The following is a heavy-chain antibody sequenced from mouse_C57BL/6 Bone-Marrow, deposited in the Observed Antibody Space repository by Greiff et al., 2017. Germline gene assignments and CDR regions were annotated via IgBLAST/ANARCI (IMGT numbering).Heavy chain of an antibody. D-gene: IGHD2-5*01. CDR1: GYTFTSYW. CDR3: AKAYYSNYENYFDY. CDR2: IHPNSGST. Sequence: QVQLQQPGAELVKPGASVKLSCKASGYTFTSYWMHWVKQRPGQGLEWIGMIHPNSGSTNYNEKFKSKATLTVDKSSSTAYMQLNSLTSEDSAVYYCAKAYYSNYENYFDYWGQGTTLTVSS. J-gene: IGHJ2*01. V-gene: IGHV1-64*01.